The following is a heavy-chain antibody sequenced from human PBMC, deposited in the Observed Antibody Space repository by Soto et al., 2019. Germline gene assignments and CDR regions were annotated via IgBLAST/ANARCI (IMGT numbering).Heavy chain of an antibody. D-gene: IGHD2-15*01. V-gene: IGHV3-33*01. Sequence: QVQLVESGGGVVQPGRSLRLSCAASGFTFSSYGMHWVRQATGKGLEWVAVIWYDGSNKYYADSVKGRFTISRDNSKNTLYLQMNSLRAEDTAVYYCARDWWFLQERHDLWGRGTLVTVSS. CDR1: GFTFSSYG. CDR3: ARDWWFLQERHDL. CDR2: IWYDGSNK. J-gene: IGHJ2*01.